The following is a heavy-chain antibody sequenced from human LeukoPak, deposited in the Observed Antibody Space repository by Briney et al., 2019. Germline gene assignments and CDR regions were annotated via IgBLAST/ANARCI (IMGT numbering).Heavy chain of an antibody. CDR2: IYPGDSDT. V-gene: IGHV5-51*01. D-gene: IGHD2-2*01. J-gene: IGHJ4*02. CDR1: GYSFTSYW. CDR3: ARGRYCTSTSCSHFDY. Sequence: GESLQISCKGSGYSFTSYWIGWVRQMPGKGLEWMGIIYPGDSDTRYSPSFQGQVTISGDRSISTAYLQWSSLKASDTAMYYCARGRYCTSTSCSHFDYWGQGTLVTVSS.